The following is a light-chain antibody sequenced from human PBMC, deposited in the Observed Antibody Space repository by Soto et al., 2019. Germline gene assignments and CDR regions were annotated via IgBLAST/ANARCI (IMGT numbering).Light chain of an antibody. CDR1: SSDIGGFTY. V-gene: IGLV2-14*01. CDR3: SSYTTSTTLV. Sequence: QSALTQPASVSGSPGQSITISCTGTSSDIGGFTYVSWYQQNPGKAPKLKIYDVSNRPSGVSNRFSASKSGNTASLTISGLQAEDEADYYCSSYTTSTTLVFGGGTKLTVL. CDR2: DVS. J-gene: IGLJ2*01.